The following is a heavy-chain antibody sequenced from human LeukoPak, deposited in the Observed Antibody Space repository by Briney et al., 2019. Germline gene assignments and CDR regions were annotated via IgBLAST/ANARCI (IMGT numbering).Heavy chain of an antibody. Sequence: GGSLRLSXAASGFTFSSYAMSWVRQAPGKGLEWVSAISGSGGSTYYADSVKGRFTISRDNSKNTLYLQMNSLRAEDTAVYYCAKAPTSVVPAAANWFDPWGQGTLVTVSS. CDR1: GFTFSSYA. CDR3: AKAPTSVVPAAANWFDP. V-gene: IGHV3-23*01. J-gene: IGHJ5*02. D-gene: IGHD2-2*01. CDR2: ISGSGGST.